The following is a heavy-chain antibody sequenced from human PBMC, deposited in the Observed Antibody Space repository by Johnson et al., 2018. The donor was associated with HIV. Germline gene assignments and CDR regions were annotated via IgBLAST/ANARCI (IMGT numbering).Heavy chain of an antibody. V-gene: IGHV3-30-3*01. D-gene: IGHD6-19*01. CDR1: GFTFSSYA. CDR3: ARDEYSSGWYHPDRIGVFDI. J-gene: IGHJ3*02. CDR2: ISYDGSNK. Sequence: QVQLVESGGGVVQPGRSLRLSCAASGFTFSSYAMHWVRQAPGKGLEWVAVISYDGSNKYYVDSVKGRFTISRDISKNTLYLQMNSLRVEDTAVYYCARDEYSSGWYHPDRIGVFDIWGQGTMVTVSS.